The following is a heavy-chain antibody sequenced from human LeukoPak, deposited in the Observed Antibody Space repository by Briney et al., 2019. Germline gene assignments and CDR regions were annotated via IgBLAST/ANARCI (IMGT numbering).Heavy chain of an antibody. CDR1: GFTVSSKY. V-gene: IGHV3-53*01. CDR3: AREGIWFGEHLIDY. J-gene: IGHJ4*02. D-gene: IGHD3-10*01. Sequence: SGGSLRLSCAASGFTVSSKYMSWVRQAPGKGLEWVSVIYSDGNTYYADSVKGRFTISRDNSKNTLYLQMNSLRAEDTAVYYCAREGIWFGEHLIDYWGQGTLVTVSS. CDR2: IYSDGNT.